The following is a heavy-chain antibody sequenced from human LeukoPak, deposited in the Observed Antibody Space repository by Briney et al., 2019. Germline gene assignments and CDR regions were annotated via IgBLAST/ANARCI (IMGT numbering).Heavy chain of an antibody. J-gene: IGHJ3*02. D-gene: IGHD4-17*01. CDR3: GREPTTVTKGFDI. CDR1: GGSIRNHY. Sequence: SDTLSLTCSVSGGSIRNHYWTWIRQPPRKGLQWIGYISFSGSTHYNPSLRSRVTISIDTSINQLSLTLSPVTAAGTDGCLCGREPTTVTKGFDIWGLGTMVTVSP. V-gene: IGHV4-59*11. CDR2: ISFSGST.